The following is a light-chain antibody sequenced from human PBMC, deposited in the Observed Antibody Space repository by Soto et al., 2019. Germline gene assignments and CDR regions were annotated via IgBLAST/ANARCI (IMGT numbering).Light chain of an antibody. CDR2: KVS. V-gene: IGLV2-14*01. Sequence: QSVLTQPASVSGSPGQSITISCTGTSSDVGGYNYVSWFQQHPGKAPKLMIYKVSNRPSGVSNRFSGSKSGNTASLTISGLQAEDEADYYCSSYTGTSTLTFGGGTKLTVL. J-gene: IGLJ2*01. CDR1: SSDVGGYNY. CDR3: SSYTGTSTLT.